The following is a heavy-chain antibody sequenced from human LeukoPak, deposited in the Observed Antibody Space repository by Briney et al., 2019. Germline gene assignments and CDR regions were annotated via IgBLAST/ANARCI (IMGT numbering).Heavy chain of an antibody. D-gene: IGHD4-11*01. V-gene: IGHV3-53*01. Sequence: PGGSLRLSCAASGFTVSSNYMSWVRQAPGKGLEWGSVIYSGGSTYYADSVKGRFTTSRDNSKNTVYLQMNGLRAEDTAVYYCAKRSGVYSDNSGVFDYWGQGSLVTVSS. J-gene: IGHJ4*02. CDR1: GFTVSSNY. CDR2: IYSGGST. CDR3: AKRSGVYSDNSGVFDY.